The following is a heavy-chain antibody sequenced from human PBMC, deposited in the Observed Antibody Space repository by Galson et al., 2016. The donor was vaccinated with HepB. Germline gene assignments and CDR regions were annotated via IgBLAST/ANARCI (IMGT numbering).Heavy chain of an antibody. CDR2: ISYDGRDK. J-gene: IGHJ4*02. CDR3: ATDPNRGDGNCFDW. V-gene: IGHV3-30-3*01. Sequence: SLRLSCAASRFTFSRNAMHWVRQAPGKGLDWVAAISYDGRDKYYADSVKGRFTISRDNSRNMVYLQMNSLRAEDTAVYYCATDPNRGDGNCFDWWGQGTLVTVSS. D-gene: IGHD5-24*01. CDR1: RFTFSRNA.